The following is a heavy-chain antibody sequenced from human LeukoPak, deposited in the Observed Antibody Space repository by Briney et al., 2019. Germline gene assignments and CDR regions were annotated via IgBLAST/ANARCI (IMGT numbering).Heavy chain of an antibody. J-gene: IGHJ4*02. CDR1: GFTFSSYS. D-gene: IGHD6-19*01. CDR2: ISSSSSYI. V-gene: IGHV3-21*01. Sequence: GGSLRLSCAASGFTFSSYSMNWVSQAPGKGLEWVSSISSSSSYIYYADSVKGRFTISRDNAKNSLYLQMNSLRAEDTAVYYCARVASSGWSDWGQGTLVTVSS. CDR3: ARVASSGWSD.